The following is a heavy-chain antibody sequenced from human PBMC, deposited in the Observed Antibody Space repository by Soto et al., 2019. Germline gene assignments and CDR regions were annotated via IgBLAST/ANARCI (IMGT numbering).Heavy chain of an antibody. D-gene: IGHD5-12*01. CDR3: AKDGGNDLHSSDGMDV. CDR2: ISGSGGST. J-gene: IGHJ6*04. CDR1: GFIFSSYA. Sequence: VGSLRLSCAASGFIFSSYATSWVRQAPGKGLEWVSSISGSGGSTYYADSVKGRFTISRDNSKNTLSLQMNSLRAEDTALYYCAKDGGNDLHSSDGMDVWGKGTTVTVSS. V-gene: IGHV3-23*01.